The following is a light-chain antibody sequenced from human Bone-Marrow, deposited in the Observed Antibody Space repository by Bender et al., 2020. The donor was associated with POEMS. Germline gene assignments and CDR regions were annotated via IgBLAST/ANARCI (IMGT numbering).Light chain of an antibody. CDR2: DVS. J-gene: IGLJ3*02. V-gene: IGLV2-11*01. CDR1: TSDIGNYNY. Sequence: SALTQPASVSGSPGQSITISCTGTTSDIGNYNYVSWYQQNPGKAPKLLIYDVSKRPSGVPDRFSGSKSGNTASLTISGLQAEDEADYYCCSYAGIYTWVFGGGTKLAVL. CDR3: CSYAGIYTWV.